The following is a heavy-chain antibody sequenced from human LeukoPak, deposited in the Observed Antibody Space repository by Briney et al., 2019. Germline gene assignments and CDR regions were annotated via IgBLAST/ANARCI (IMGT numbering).Heavy chain of an antibody. CDR1: GFTFSSYA. D-gene: IGHD1-20*01. CDR3: SGGSVTGDDAFDI. CDR2: ISSNGGST. Sequence: GGSLRLSCAASGFTFSSYAMHWVRQPPGKGLEYVTAISSNGGSTYYANSVKGRFTISRDNSKNTLYLQMGSLRAEDMAVYYCSGGSVTGDDAFDIWGKGTMVTVSS. J-gene: IGHJ3*02. V-gene: IGHV3-64*01.